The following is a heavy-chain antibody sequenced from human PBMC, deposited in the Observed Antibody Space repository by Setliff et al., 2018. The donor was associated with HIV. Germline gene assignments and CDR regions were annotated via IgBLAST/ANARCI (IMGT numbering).Heavy chain of an antibody. D-gene: IGHD1-26*01. J-gene: IGHJ3*02. CDR3: ARVNRGAFDI. CDR2: VYYSGNT. Sequence: LSLTCAVSGASIKTRFWSWIRQAPGKGLEWVGTVYYSGNTNYNPSLKSRVTISVDTSKNQFSLQLTSMTAADTAVYYCARVNRGAFDIWGQGTMVT. CDR1: GASIKTRF. V-gene: IGHV4-59*11.